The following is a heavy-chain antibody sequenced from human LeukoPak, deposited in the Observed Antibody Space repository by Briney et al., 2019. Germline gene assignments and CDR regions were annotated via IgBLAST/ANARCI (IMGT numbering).Heavy chain of an antibody. CDR3: ARDRTTVVTPEYYFDY. D-gene: IGHD4-23*01. V-gene: IGHV3-33*01. J-gene: IGHJ4*02. CDR1: GFTFSSYG. CDR2: IWYDGSNK. Sequence: GRSLRLSCAASGFTFSSYGMHWVRQAPGKGLEWVAVIWYDGSNKYYADSVKGRFTISRDNSKSTLYLQMNSLRAEDTAVYYCARDRTTVVTPEYYFDYWGQGTLVTVSS.